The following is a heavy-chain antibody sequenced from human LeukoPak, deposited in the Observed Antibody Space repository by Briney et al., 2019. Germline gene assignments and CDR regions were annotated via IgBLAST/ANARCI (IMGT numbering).Heavy chain of an antibody. V-gene: IGHV1-18*01. Sequence: AXVKVSCKASGYTFITYGISWVRQAPGQGLEWMGWVSAYAGDTNYVQKYQGRVSMKTDTSTSTAYMELRSLRSDDTAVYYCARDCIGCHGFDYWGQGTLVTVSS. J-gene: IGHJ4*02. CDR1: GYTFITYG. CDR3: ARDCIGCHGFDY. D-gene: IGHD2-15*01. CDR2: VSAYAGDT.